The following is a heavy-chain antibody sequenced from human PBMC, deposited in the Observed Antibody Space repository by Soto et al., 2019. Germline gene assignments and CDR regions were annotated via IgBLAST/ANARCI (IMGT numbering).Heavy chain of an antibody. D-gene: IGHD6-13*01. J-gene: IGHJ4*02. CDR3: VRGKVAAGFDY. CDR2: INTDGSGT. CDR1: GFTFSSDW. Sequence: WGSLRHSCAASGFTFSSDWLHWVRQAPGKGLEWVSRINTDGSGTSYADSVKGRFTISRDNAKNTLYLQMTSLRVEDRAIYYCVRGKVAAGFDYWGQGA. V-gene: IGHV3-74*01.